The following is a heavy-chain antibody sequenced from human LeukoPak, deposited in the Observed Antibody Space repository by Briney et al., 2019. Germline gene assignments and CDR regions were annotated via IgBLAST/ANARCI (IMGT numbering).Heavy chain of an antibody. CDR2: IYSGGST. CDR1: GFTVSSNY. CDR3: ARGKEYFDWLLRAYYFDY. V-gene: IGHV3-66*01. Sequence: GGSLRLSCAASGFTVSSNYMSWVRQAPGKGLEWVSVIYSGGSTYYADSVKGRFTISRDNSKNTLYLQMNSLRAEDAAVYYCARGKEYFDWLLRAYYFDYWGQGTLVTVSS. J-gene: IGHJ4*02. D-gene: IGHD3-9*01.